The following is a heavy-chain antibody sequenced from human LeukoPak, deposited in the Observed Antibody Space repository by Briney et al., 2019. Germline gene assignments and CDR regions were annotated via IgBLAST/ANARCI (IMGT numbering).Heavy chain of an antibody. CDR1: GFTFTGHT. Sequence: GGSLRLSCAASGFTFTGHTMTWLRQAPGKGLEWVSIIGGRDDRTYYADSVKGRFTISRDNSKNILYLQMNSLRAEDTAVYYCAKDPTPFYDFWSGYKWGQGTLVTVSS. J-gene: IGHJ4*02. V-gene: IGHV3-23*01. CDR2: IGGRDDRT. CDR3: AKDPTPFYDFWSGYK. D-gene: IGHD3-3*01.